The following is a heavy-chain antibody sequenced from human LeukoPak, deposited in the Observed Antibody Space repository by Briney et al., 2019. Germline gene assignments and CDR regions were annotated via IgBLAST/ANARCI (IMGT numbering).Heavy chain of an antibody. J-gene: IGHJ3*01. V-gene: IGHV3-48*01. CDR1: GLTFSSYS. Sequence: GGSLRLSCAASGLTFSSYSMNWVRQAPGKGLEWISYISSSSTKYYAESAKGRFTISRDNAKNSLFLQMNSLRAEDTAVYYCARGKVPGSFGDAYDAWGPGTMVTVSS. CDR3: ARGKVPGSFGDAYDA. CDR2: ISSSSTK. D-gene: IGHD6-19*01.